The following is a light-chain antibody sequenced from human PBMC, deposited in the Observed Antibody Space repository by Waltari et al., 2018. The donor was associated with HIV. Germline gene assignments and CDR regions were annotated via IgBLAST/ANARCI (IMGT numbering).Light chain of an antibody. V-gene: IGLV1-40*01. J-gene: IGLJ2*01. CDR3: QSYDSSLSGSV. Sequence: QSVLTQPPSVSGAPGQRVTISCTGSSSNIGAGYDVHWYQQLPGTAPKLLRYGNSNRPAGGPDRFSGSKSGTSASLASTGLQAEDEADYYCQSYDSSLSGSVFGGGTKLTVL. CDR2: GNS. CDR1: SSNIGAGYD.